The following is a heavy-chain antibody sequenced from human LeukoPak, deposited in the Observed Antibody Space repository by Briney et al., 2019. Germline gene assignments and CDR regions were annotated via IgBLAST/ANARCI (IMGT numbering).Heavy chain of an antibody. CDR1: GFTFSSYG. Sequence: PGGSLRLSCAASGFTFSSYGMSWVRQAPGKGLEWVSAISGSGGSTYYADSVKGRFTISRDNSKNTLYLQMNSLRAEDTAVYYCAKDYSYDQYYFDYWGQGTLVTVSS. CDR3: AKDYSYDQYYFDY. D-gene: IGHD5-18*01. J-gene: IGHJ4*02. CDR2: ISGSGGST. V-gene: IGHV3-23*01.